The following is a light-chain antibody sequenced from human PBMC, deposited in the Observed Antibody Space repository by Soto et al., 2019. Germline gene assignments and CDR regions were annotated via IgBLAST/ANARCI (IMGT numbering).Light chain of an antibody. CDR3: QQYYSSWT. V-gene: IGKV4-1*01. CDR1: QSVLYSSNNKNY. J-gene: IGKJ1*01. CDR2: WAS. Sequence: DIVMTQSPAYVAVSLGERATINCKSSQSVLYSSNNKNYLAWYQQKPGQPPKLLIYWASTRESGVPDRFSGSGSGTDFTLTISSLQAEDVAVYYCQQYYSSWTFGQGAKVDIK.